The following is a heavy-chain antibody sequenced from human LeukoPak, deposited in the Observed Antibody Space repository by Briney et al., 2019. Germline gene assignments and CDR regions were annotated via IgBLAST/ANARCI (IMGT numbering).Heavy chain of an antibody. CDR1: GGSIASFNYF. CDR2: ISYIGTS. V-gene: IGHV4-39*07. CDR3: ARDGESGHDPGLVH. D-gene: IGHD5-12*01. J-gene: IGHJ4*02. Sequence: SETLSLTCRVSGGSIASFNYFWGWIRQPPGEGPEWLGSISYIGTSFYNPSFKSRVIIGVDTSKNQFSLQVNSVTAADTAVYYCARDGESGHDPGLVHWGQGTLVRVSS.